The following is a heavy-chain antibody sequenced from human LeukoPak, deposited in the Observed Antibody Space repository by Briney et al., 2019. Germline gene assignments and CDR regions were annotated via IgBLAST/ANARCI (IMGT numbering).Heavy chain of an antibody. CDR3: ASYSSGWYGAFDI. CDR2: IIPIFGTT. J-gene: IGHJ3*02. V-gene: IGHV1-69*06. D-gene: IGHD6-19*01. Sequence: SVKVSCKASGGTFSSYAISWVRQAPGQGLEWMGGIIPIFGTTNYAQKFQGRVTITADKSTSTAYMELSSLRSEDTAVYYCASYSSGWYGAFDIWGQGTMVTVSS. CDR1: GGTFSSYA.